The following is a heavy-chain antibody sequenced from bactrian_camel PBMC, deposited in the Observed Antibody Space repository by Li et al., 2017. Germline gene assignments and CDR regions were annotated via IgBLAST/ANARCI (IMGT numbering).Heavy chain of an antibody. V-gene: IGHV3S9*01. CDR3: AADVVVFDATWIKRCRGEYNY. D-gene: IGHD1*01. CDR2: LDGDGSY. J-gene: IGHJ4*01. Sequence: HVQLVESGGGSVQAGGSLRLTCAASGFTYSSYCMGWFRQVAGNERAGVAVLDGDGSYTYADSVKGRFTVSKGNAKNTLYLQMNSLKPEDTAMYYYAADVVVFDATWIKRCRGEYNYWGQGTQVTVS. CDR1: GFTYSSYC.